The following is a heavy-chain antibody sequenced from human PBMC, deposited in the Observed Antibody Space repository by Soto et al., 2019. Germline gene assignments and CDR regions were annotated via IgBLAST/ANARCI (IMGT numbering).Heavy chain of an antibody. CDR3: ARAAPYCSGGRCYSGHYYYYYVMDV. V-gene: IGHV1-69*01. J-gene: IGHJ6*02. CDR1: GGTFSTYS. D-gene: IGHD2-15*01. Sequence: QVQLVQSGAEVKKPGSSVKVSCQASGGTFSTYSIGWVRQAPGQGLEWMGGIIPIFGTTNYAQKLQGRVTITADEYTSTADMEVSNLKSEDAAVYYCARAAPYCSGGRCYSGHYYYYYVMDVWGQGTTVTVSS. CDR2: IIPIFGTT.